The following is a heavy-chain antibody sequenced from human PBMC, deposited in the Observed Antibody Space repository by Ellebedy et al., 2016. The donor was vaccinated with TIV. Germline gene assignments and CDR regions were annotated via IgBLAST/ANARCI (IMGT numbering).Heavy chain of an antibody. CDR2: IVVGSGNT. J-gene: IGHJ3*02. Sequence: AASVKVSCKASGFTFTSSAVQWVRQARGQRLEWIGWIVVGSGNTNYAQKFQERVTITRDMSTSTAYMELSSLRSEDTAVYYCAADEGIVGAYDAFDIWGQGTMVTVSS. V-gene: IGHV1-58*01. D-gene: IGHD1-26*01. CDR3: AADEGIVGAYDAFDI. CDR1: GFTFTSSA.